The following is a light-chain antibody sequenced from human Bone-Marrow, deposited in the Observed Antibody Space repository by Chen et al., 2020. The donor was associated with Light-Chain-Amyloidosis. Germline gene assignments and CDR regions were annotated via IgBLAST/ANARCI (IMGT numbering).Light chain of an antibody. V-gene: IGLV3-25*03. J-gene: IGLJ2*01. CDR2: KDT. Sequence: SYELTQPPSVSVSPGQTARITCSGDALPKQHAYWYQQRPGQAPVLIIYKDTVRPSGIPERISGSGSGTIVTLTISGVQAEDEVDYYCQSADVTGSYVIFGGGTKLTVL. CDR1: ALPKQH. CDR3: QSADVTGSYVI.